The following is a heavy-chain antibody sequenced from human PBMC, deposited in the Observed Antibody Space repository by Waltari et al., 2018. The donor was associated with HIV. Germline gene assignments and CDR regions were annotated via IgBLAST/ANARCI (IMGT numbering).Heavy chain of an antibody. Sequence: EVQLVESGGGSVQPGGSLRLSCTVSGFTFSRSWMTLVRKAPGRGLEWVANIKEDGSERSYVESVKGRFIISRDNAKNSLFLQMYGLGAEDTGVYYCARLQWATQNLDFWGQGTLVTVSS. D-gene: IGHD6-19*01. CDR2: IKEDGSER. V-gene: IGHV3-7*01. CDR3: ARLQWATQNLDF. J-gene: IGHJ4*02. CDR1: GFTFSRSW.